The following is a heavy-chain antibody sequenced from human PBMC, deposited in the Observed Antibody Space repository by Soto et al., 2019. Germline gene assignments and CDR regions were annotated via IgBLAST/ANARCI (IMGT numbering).Heavy chain of an antibody. D-gene: IGHD3-10*01. CDR1: GYTFTGYY. V-gene: IGHV1-2*04. CDR3: AREGEYYGSGSYEKPYYYYYMDV. Sequence: GASVKVSCKASGYTFTGYYMHWVRQAPGQGLEWMGWINPNSGGTNYAQKFQGWVTMTRDTSISTAYTELSRLRSDDTAVYYCAREGEYYGSGSYEKPYYYYYMDVWGKGTTVTVSS. J-gene: IGHJ6*03. CDR2: INPNSGGT.